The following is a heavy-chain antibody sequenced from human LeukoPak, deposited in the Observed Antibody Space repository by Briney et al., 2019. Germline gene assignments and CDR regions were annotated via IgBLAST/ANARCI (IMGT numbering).Heavy chain of an antibody. CDR3: ASEAADDAFDI. D-gene: IGHD6-25*01. Sequence: ASVKVSCKASGYTFTSYGISWVRQAPGQGLEWMGWISAYNGNTNYAQKLQRRVNMTTDTSTSTAYMELRSMRSDDTAVYYCASEAADDAFDIWGQGTMVTVSS. CDR1: GYTFTSYG. J-gene: IGHJ3*02. V-gene: IGHV1-18*01. CDR2: ISAYNGNT.